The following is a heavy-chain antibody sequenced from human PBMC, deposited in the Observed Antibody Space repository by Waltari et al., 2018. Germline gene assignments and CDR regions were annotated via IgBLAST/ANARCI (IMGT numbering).Heavy chain of an antibody. D-gene: IGHD5-12*01. Sequence: QLQLEESGPGLVKPSETLSLTCTVSGGSISSPNYYWGWVRQPPGKGLEWIGTIYYSGRTYYTPSLKSRVTISVDTSKNQFSLKLSSVTAADTAVYYCARHRDIVATMFDYWGQGTLVTVSS. V-gene: IGHV4-39*01. CDR1: GGSISSPNYY. CDR2: IYYSGRT. CDR3: ARHRDIVATMFDY. J-gene: IGHJ4*02.